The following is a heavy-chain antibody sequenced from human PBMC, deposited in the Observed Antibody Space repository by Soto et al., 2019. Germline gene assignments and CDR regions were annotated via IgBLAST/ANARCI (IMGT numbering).Heavy chain of an antibody. Sequence: QVQQQPWGAGLLKPSETLSLTCTVYAGSFSHYYWNWIRQSPGKGLEQIGKIKHGGSSSYNPSLRSRVSISLDMSKNQFSLTLSSVPAADTAVYYCARGGSSDWQVALDIWGQGTMVPVSS. D-gene: IGHD6-19*01. CDR3: ARGGSSDWQVALDI. J-gene: IGHJ3*02. CDR1: AGSFSHYY. V-gene: IGHV4-34*01. CDR2: IKHGGSS.